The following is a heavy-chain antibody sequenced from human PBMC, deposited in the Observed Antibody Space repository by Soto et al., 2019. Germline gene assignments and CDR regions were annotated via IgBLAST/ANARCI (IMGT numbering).Heavy chain of an antibody. Sequence: SQTLSLTCAISGDSVSSDITSWNWIRQSPSRGLEWLGRAYYRSKWFHDYAASVKSRITINPDTSKNQFSLELNSMTPEDTAVYYCARGNALDVWGQGTVVTVSS. V-gene: IGHV6-1*01. D-gene: IGHD3-10*01. CDR1: GDSVSSDITS. J-gene: IGHJ3*01. CDR2: AYYRSKWFH. CDR3: ARGNALDV.